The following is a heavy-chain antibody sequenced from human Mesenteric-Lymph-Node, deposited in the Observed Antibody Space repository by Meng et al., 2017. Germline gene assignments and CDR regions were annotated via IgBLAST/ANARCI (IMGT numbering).Heavy chain of an antibody. CDR2: ISSSSTYI. CDR3: ARIRIEMATGSAFDI. D-gene: IGHD5-24*01. J-gene: IGHJ3*02. CDR1: GFTFNSYW. V-gene: IGHV3-21*01. Sequence: GGSLRLSCAASGFTFNSYWMHWVRQAPGKGLVWVSSISSSSTYIYYADSVKGRFTISRDNAKNSLYLEMNSLRVEDTAIYYCARIRIEMATGSAFDIWGQGTLVTVSS.